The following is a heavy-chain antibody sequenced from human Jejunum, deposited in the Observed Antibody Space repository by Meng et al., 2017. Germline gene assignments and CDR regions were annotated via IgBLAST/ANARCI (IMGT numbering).Heavy chain of an antibody. CDR2: VFYNGAR. CDR1: GGSFSRQY. CDR3: ATNNGRDVYTFDY. D-gene: IGHD5-24*01. Sequence: SETLSLTCTVSGGSFSRQYFSWLRPSPGEGLEWIAYVFYNGARHYRPSLKGRVTIALDTSKSQVSLRLTSVTAADTAVYYCATNNGRDVYTFDYWGQEALVTVSS. J-gene: IGHJ4*02. V-gene: IGHV4-59*11.